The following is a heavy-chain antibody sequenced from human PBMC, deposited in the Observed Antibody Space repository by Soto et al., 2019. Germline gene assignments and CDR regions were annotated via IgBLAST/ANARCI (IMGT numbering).Heavy chain of an antibody. Sequence: EVQLVESGGGLVQPGGSLRLSCAASGFTFSAYWMSWVRQAPGKGLEWVANIKEDGSEKHYVDSVKGRFTISRDNAKSSLYLQMSSLRAEDTAVYHCARYGNSPSCRHDGGFDPWGQGTLVTVSS. J-gene: IGHJ5*02. D-gene: IGHD3-10*01. CDR3: ARYGNSPSCRHDGGFDP. V-gene: IGHV3-7*01. CDR1: GFTFSAYW. CDR2: IKEDGSEK.